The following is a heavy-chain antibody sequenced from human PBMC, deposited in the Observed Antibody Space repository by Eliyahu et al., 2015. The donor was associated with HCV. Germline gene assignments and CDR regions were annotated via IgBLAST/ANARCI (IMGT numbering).Heavy chain of an antibody. D-gene: IGHD3-22*01. CDR3: ARDRRKTYYSDTSDYYPADY. V-gene: IGHV3-23*01. Sequence: TFSSYAMSWVRLAPGRGLEWVSGISGSGFTTFYADFVKGRFTISRGNSKNTLFLQMNSLRADDTAVYYCARDRRKTYYSDTSDYYPADYWGQGTLATVSS. J-gene: IGHJ4*02. CDR2: ISGSGFTT. CDR1: TFSSYA.